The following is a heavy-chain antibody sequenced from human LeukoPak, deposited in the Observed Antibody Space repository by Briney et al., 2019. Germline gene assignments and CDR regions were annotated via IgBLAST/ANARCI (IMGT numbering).Heavy chain of an antibody. CDR3: ARRCWASCYRASDY. Sequence: GGSLRLSCTASGFTFSSYGMHWVRQAPGKGLEWVAFIRYDGSNKYYADSVKGRFTISRDNSKNTLYLQMNSLRAEDTAVYYCARRCWASCYRASDYWGQGTLVTVSS. V-gene: IGHV3-30*02. J-gene: IGHJ4*02. CDR2: IRYDGSNK. CDR1: GFTFSSYG. D-gene: IGHD2-2*01.